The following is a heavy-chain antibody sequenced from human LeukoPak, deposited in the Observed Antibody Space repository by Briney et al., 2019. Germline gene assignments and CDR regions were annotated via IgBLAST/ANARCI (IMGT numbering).Heavy chain of an antibody. CDR2: IIPIFGTA. CDR1: GGTFSSYA. V-gene: IGHV1-69*13. CDR3: ARENLYSSSWYGGWFDP. J-gene: IGHJ5*02. D-gene: IGHD6-13*01. Sequence: RASVKVSCKASGGTFSSYAINWVRQAPGQGLEWMGGIIPIFGTANYAQKFQGRVTITADESTSTAYMELSSLRSEDTAVYYCARENLYSSSWYGGWFDPWGQGTLVTVSS.